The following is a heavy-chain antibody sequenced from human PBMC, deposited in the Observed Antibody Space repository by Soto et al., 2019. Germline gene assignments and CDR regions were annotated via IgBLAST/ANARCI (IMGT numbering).Heavy chain of an antibody. J-gene: IGHJ4*02. CDR2: IWYDGSNK. D-gene: IGHD3-9*01. CDR3: ARVGDYDILTGYYGVDY. CDR1: GFTFSSYG. Sequence: GGSLRLSCAASGFTFSSYGMHWVRQAPGKGLEWVAVIWYDGSNKYYADSVKGRFTISRDNSKNTLYLQMNSLRAEDTAVYYCARVGDYDILTGYYGVDYWGQGTLVTVSS. V-gene: IGHV3-33*01.